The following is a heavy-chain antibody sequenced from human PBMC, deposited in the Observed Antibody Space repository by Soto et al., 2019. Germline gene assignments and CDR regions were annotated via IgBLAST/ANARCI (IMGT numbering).Heavy chain of an antibody. D-gene: IGHD5-12*01. CDR3: ARDYSGYDPALNRFDP. J-gene: IGHJ5*02. Sequence: ASVKVSCKASGDIFDNYAISWVRQAPGQGLEWLGGISPVIGTTHYAQIFQGRLTITADRSTMTTYMELSGLKSEDTAIYFCARDYSGYDPALNRFDPWGQGTLVTVS. CDR1: GDIFDNYA. CDR2: ISPVIGTT. V-gene: IGHV1-69*06.